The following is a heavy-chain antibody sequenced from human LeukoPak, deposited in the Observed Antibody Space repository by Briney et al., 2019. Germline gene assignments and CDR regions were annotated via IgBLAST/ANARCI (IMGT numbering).Heavy chain of an antibody. D-gene: IGHD3-10*01. CDR1: GFTFSSYA. CDR3: ARDYGHFAVGELLIGY. V-gene: IGHV3-23*01. J-gene: IGHJ4*02. Sequence: HPGGSLRLSCAASGFTFSSYAMSWVRQAPGKGLEWISAISSNGASTYYADSVKGRFTISRDNSENTLYLQMNSLRVEDSAVYYCARDYGHFAVGELLIGYWGQGTLVTVSS. CDR2: ISSNGAST.